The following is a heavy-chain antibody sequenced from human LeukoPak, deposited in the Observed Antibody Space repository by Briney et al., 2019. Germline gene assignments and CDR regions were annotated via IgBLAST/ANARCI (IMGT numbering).Heavy chain of an antibody. CDR1: GYFFSDYY. V-gene: IGHV1-2*02. CDR2: INPSSGDS. Sequence: SVKVSFKSSGYFFSDYYMHWVRPPPGQGLEWMGFINPSSGDSNYAQKFQGRVTMTSDTSISTAYLELNRLRTDDTAIYFCARDVHDYGGNSGFDYWGQGSLVIVSS. CDR3: ARDVHDYGGNSGFDY. J-gene: IGHJ4*01. D-gene: IGHD4-23*01.